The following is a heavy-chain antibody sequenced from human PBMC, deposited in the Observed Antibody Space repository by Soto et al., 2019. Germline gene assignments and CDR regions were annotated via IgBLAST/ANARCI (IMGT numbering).Heavy chain of an antibody. J-gene: IGHJ4*02. V-gene: IGHV1-2*02. CDR3: ARDLAKGGGSAGFDN. D-gene: IGHD2-15*01. CDR1: GYTFTGYY. Sequence: ASVKVSCKASGYTFTGYYIHWVRQAPGQGLEWMGWINPNSGGTKYPQKFQGRVTMTRDTSISTVYMSLTGLKSDDTAVYFCARDLAKGGGSAGFDNWGPGALDKVSS. CDR2: INPNSGGT.